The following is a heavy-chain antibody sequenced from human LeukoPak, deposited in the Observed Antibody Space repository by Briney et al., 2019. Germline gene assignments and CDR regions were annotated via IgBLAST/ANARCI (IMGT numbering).Heavy chain of an antibody. CDR1: GRSLSSYY. V-gene: IGHV4-59*01. J-gene: IGHJ4*02. D-gene: IGHD6-13*01. CDR2: IYYSGSA. CDR3: AIGPGIAAAGTHFDF. Sequence: SETLSLTCTVSGRSLSSYYGSWIRQPPGKGLEWIGYIYYSGSAKYNPSLKSRVTISVDTSKNLFSLKLSSVTAGDTAVYYCAIGPGIAAAGTHFDFWGQGTLVTVSS.